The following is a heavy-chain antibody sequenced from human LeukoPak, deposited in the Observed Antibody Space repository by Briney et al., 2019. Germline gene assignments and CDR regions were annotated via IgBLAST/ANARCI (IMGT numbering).Heavy chain of an antibody. D-gene: IGHD3-22*01. J-gene: IGHJ4*02. Sequence: GGSLRLSCAASGFTFSSYSMHWVRQAPGKGLEWVAVISYDGTNKYYADSVKGRFTISRDNSKNTLYLQMNSLRAEDAAVYYCATGPQAYYDSSGYGTYFDYWGQGTLVTVSS. CDR1: GFTFSSYS. CDR2: ISYDGTNK. V-gene: IGHV3-30*04. CDR3: ATGPQAYYDSSGYGTYFDY.